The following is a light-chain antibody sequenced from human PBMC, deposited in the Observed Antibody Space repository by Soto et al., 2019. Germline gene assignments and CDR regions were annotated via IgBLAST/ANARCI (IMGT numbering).Light chain of an antibody. CDR3: QSYDSSLSGV. V-gene: IGLV1-40*01. Sequence: QSVLTQPPSVSGAPGQRVTISCTGSSSNIGAGYDVHWYQQFPGTAPKLLVYGNSNRPSGVPARFSVSKSGTSASLAITGLQAEDEADYYCQSYDSSLSGVFGSGTKVTVL. CDR2: GNS. J-gene: IGLJ1*01. CDR1: SSNIGAGYD.